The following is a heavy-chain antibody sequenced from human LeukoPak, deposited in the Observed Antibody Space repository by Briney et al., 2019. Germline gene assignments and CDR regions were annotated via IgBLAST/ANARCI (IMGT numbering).Heavy chain of an antibody. CDR2: INPNSGGT. Sequence: GASVKVSCKASGYTLTGYYMHWVRQAPGQGLEWMGWINPNSGGTNYAQKFQGRVTMTRDTSISTAYMELSSLRSEDTAVYYCAREDYYDSGSSDYWGQGTLVTVSS. D-gene: IGHD3-22*01. V-gene: IGHV1-2*02. CDR3: AREDYYDSGSSDY. CDR1: GYTLTGYY. J-gene: IGHJ4*02.